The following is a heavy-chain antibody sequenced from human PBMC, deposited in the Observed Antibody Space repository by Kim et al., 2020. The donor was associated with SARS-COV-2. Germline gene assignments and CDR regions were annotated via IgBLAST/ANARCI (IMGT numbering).Heavy chain of an antibody. J-gene: IGHJ5*02. Sequence: SETLSLTCTVSGGSISSGGYYWSWIRQHPGKGLEWIGYIYYSGSTYYNPSLKSRVTISVDTSKNQFSLKLSSVTAADTAVYYCARNIGITMIVVVTGWFDPWGDRTPVTVSS. CDR3: ARNIGITMIVVVTGWFDP. V-gene: IGHV4-31*03. CDR1: GGSISSGGYY. D-gene: IGHD3-22*01. CDR2: IYYSGST.